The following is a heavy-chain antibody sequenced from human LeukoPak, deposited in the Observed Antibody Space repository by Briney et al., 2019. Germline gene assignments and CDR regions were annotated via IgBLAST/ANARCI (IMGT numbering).Heavy chain of an antibody. D-gene: IGHD6-13*01. CDR2: IRFDGINK. CDR1: GFTFSSYG. V-gene: IGHV3-30*02. Sequence: GGSLRLSCVASGFTFSSYGMHWVRQAPGKGLEWVAFIRFDGINKYYADSVKGRFTISRDNSKNTLFLQMNSLRAEDTAVYYCARDDSVYRIAAAGTNYWGQGTLVTVSS. J-gene: IGHJ4*02. CDR3: ARDDSVYRIAAAGTNY.